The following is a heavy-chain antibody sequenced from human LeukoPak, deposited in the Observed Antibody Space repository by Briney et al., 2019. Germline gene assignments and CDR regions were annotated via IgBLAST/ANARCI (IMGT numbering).Heavy chain of an antibody. CDR2: IYYSGST. J-gene: IGHJ4*02. V-gene: IGHV4-59*01. D-gene: IGHD3-10*01. CDR1: GDSITSYY. Sequence: SETLSLTCTVSGDSITSYYWSWIRQPPGKGLEWIGYIYYSGSTNYNPSLKGRVTISLDTSTNQFSLKLSSVTAADTAVFYCARATLVRGVFTFDYWGQGTLVTVSS. CDR3: ARATLVRGVFTFDY.